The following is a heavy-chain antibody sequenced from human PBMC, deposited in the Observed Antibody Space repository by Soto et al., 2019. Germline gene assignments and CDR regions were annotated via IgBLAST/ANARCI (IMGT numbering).Heavy chain of an antibody. J-gene: IGHJ4*02. CDR1: GFSLNTRGMS. CDR2: IYWDDDQ. CDR3: AHVLGYCSGGSCYSGPSDY. V-gene: IGHV2-5*02. Sequence: QITLKESGPTLVRPTQTLTLTCSFSGFSLNTRGMSVGWIRQPPGKALEWLALIYWDDDQRYSPSLKSRLTITKASSKNQVVLTMTNMDPVDTATYYCAHVLGYCSGGSCYSGPSDYWGQGTLVTVSS. D-gene: IGHD2-15*01.